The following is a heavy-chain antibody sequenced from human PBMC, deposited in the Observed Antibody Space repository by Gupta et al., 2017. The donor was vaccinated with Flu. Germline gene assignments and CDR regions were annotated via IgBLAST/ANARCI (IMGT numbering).Heavy chain of an antibody. J-gene: IGHJ3*02. Sequence: APGQRPGGVGWISEESGDTNYAQNLRGRVTMTTDATTNTVCMELRSLRSDDTAVYFCARSGHDYWGGSDAFDIWGQGTLVTVSS. CDR2: ISEESGDT. CDR3: ARSGHDYWGGSDAFDI. D-gene: IGHD3-3*01. V-gene: IGHV1-18*01.